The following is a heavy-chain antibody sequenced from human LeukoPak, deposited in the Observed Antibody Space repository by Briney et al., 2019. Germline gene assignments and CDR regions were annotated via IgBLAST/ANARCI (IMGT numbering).Heavy chain of an antibody. CDR2: INTNGSTT. Sequence: GGSLRLSCAASGFTFSSYWMHWVRQAPGKGLVWVSRINTNGSTTSYADSVNGRFTISRDNAKNTRYLQMKSLRAEDTAVYYCARGVDYWGQEPWSPSPQ. J-gene: IGHJ4*01. CDR3: ARGVDY. CDR1: GFTFSSYW. V-gene: IGHV3-74*01.